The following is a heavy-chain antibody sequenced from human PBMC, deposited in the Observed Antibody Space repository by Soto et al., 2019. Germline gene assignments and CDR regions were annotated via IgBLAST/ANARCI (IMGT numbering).Heavy chain of an antibody. J-gene: IGHJ4*02. CDR3: ARWEAGAEY. CDR1: GFTFSSYT. CDR2: ISYSGKTI. V-gene: IGHV3-48*01. Sequence: EVQLVESGGGLVQPGGSLRLSCEASGFTFSSYTMIWVRQAPGKGLEWVSYISYSGKTIHYADSVKGRFTISRDNAKNSLYLQMNSLRAEDTAVYYCARWEAGAEYRGQGTLVTVSS. D-gene: IGHD1-26*01.